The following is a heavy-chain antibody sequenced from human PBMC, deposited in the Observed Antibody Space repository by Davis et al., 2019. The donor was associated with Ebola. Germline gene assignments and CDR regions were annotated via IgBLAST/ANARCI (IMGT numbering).Heavy chain of an antibody. CDR2: IDPSDSYT. J-gene: IGHJ4*02. CDR3: ARPAARYYYDSSGYFGY. Sequence: TVSCKGSGYSFTSYWISWVRQMPGKGLAWMGRIDPSDSYTNYSPSFQGHVTISADKSISTAYLQWSSLKASDTAMYYCARPAARYYYDSSGYFGYWGQGTLVTVSS. D-gene: IGHD3-22*01. V-gene: IGHV5-10-1*01. CDR1: GYSFTSYW.